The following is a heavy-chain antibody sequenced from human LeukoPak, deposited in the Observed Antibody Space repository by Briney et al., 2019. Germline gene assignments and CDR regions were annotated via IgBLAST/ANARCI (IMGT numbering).Heavy chain of an antibody. D-gene: IGHD5-12*01. CDR2: ISGSGGST. V-gene: IGHV3-23*01. J-gene: IGHJ6*04. CDR1: GFTFSSYG. CDR3: AKYSGYDLPVMDV. Sequence: GGSLRLSCAASGFTFSSYGMSWVRQAPGKGLEWVSAISGSGGSTYYADSVKGRFTISRDNSKNTLYLQMNSLGAEDTAVYYCAKYSGYDLPVMDVWGKGTTVTISS.